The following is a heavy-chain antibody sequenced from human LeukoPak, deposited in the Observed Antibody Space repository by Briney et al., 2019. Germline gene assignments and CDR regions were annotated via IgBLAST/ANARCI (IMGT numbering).Heavy chain of an antibody. CDR2: IYYSGST. J-gene: IGHJ6*03. Sequence: PSETLSLTCTVSGGSISSSSYYWGWLRQPPGKGLEWIGSIYYSGSTYYNPSLKSRVTISVDTSKNQFSLKLSSVTAADTAVYYCARPVMVRGASYYYYYMDVWGKGTTVTVSS. D-gene: IGHD3-10*01. V-gene: IGHV4-39*01. CDR1: GGSISSSSYY. CDR3: ARPVMVRGASYYYYYMDV.